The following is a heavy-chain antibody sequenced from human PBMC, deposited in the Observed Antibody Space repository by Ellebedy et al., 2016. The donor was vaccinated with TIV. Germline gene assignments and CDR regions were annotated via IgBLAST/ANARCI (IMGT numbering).Heavy chain of an antibody. CDR2: ISVSGSYF. CDR1: GISVTTYS. Sequence: GESLKISCAVSGISVTTYSVNWVRQAPGKGLEWVSSISVSGSYFYYADSVKGRFTVSRDKAENSVYLQMNSLRAEDTAVYYCARQGDYDSGYGMDLWGQGTTVTASS. D-gene: IGHD3-22*01. V-gene: IGHV3-21*04. CDR3: ARQGDYDSGYGMDL. J-gene: IGHJ6*02.